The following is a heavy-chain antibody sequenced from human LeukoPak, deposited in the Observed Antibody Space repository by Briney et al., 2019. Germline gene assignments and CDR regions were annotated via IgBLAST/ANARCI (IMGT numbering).Heavy chain of an antibody. CDR1: GFTFSSYS. J-gene: IGHJ3*02. CDR3: ARDGLYSSSWYAFDI. V-gene: IGHV3-21*01. CDR2: ISSSSSYI. D-gene: IGHD6-13*01. Sequence: PGGSLRLSCAASGFTFSSYSMNWVRQAPGKGLEWVSSISSSSSYIYYADSVKGRFTISRDNAKNSLYLQMNSLRAEDTAVYYCARDGLYSSSWYAFDIWGQGTMVTVSS.